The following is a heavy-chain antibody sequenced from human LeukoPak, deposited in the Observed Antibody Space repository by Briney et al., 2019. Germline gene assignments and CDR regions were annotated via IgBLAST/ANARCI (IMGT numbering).Heavy chain of an antibody. CDR2: INHSGST. Sequence: PSETLSLTCAVYGGPFSGYYWSWIRQPPGKGLEWIGEINHSGSTNYNPSLKSRVTISVDTSKSQFSLKLSSVTAADTAVYYCARLGQYFDYWGQGTLVTVSS. CDR1: GGPFSGYY. V-gene: IGHV4-34*01. CDR3: ARLGQYFDY. J-gene: IGHJ4*02.